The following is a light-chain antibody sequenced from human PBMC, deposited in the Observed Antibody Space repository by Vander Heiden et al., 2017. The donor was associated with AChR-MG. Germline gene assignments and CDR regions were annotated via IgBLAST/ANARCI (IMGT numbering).Light chain of an antibody. CDR3: QQRSNWLT. CDR1: QSVSSY. Sequence: EIVLTQSPATLSLSPGERATLSCRASQSVSSYLAWYQQTPGQAPRLLIYDASNRATGIPARFSGSGSGTDFTLTISSLEPEDFAVYYCQQRSNWLTFGQGTRLEIK. CDR2: DAS. V-gene: IGKV3-11*01. J-gene: IGKJ5*01.